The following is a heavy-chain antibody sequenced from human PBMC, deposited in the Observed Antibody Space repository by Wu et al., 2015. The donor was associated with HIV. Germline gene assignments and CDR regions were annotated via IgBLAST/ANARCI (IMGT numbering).Heavy chain of an antibody. CDR2: IIPISRTS. V-gene: IGHV1-69*05. Sequence: QVQLVQSGAEVKKPGSSVKVSCKASGGTFTSYGVNWVRQAPGQGLEWVGGIIPISRTSNYAQKFLGRVSITTDESTTTVYLELNNLRHDDTAMYYCAKDRRYCSGDSCSSVWFDPLGPREP. J-gene: IGHJ5*02. D-gene: IGHD2-15*01. CDR3: AKDRRYCSGDSCSSVWFDP. CDR1: GGTFTSYG.